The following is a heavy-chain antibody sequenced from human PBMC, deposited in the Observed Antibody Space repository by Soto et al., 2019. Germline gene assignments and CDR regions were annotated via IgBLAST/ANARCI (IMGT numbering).Heavy chain of an antibody. CDR1: GYSSANFW. J-gene: IGHJ4*02. Sequence: LGESLKISCKASGYSSANFWIGCVRQMPGKGLEWMGFIYFAGSDTRYTPSFQDQVTISADKSINTAYLQWSSLRASDTAIFYCAIATHGTSYFDYLGQGTLVTVSS. CDR3: AIATHGTSYFDY. V-gene: IGHV5-51*01. CDR2: IYFAGSDT. D-gene: IGHD6-13*01.